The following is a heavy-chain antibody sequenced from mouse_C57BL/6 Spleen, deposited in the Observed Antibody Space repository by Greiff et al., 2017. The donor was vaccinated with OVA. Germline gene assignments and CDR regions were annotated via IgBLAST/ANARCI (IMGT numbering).Heavy chain of an antibody. D-gene: IGHD1-1*01. CDR2: IDPSDSYT. V-gene: IGHV1-50*01. J-gene: IGHJ4*01. CDR3: ARWGTTVRDYAMDY. CDR1: GYTFTSYW. Sequence: VQLQQPGAELVKPGASVKLSCKASGYTFTSYWMQWVKQRPGQGLEWIGEIDPSDSYTNYNQKFKGKATLTVDTSSSTAYMQLSSLTSEDSAVYYGARWGTTVRDYAMDYWGQGTSVTVSS.